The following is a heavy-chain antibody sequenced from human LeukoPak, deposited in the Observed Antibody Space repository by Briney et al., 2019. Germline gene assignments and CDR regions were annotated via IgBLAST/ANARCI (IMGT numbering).Heavy chain of an antibody. J-gene: IGHJ4*02. Sequence: PSETLSLTCAVSGYSISSGYYWGWIRQPPGKGLEWIGSIYHSGSTYYNPSLKSRVTISVDTSKNQFSLKLSSVTAADTAVYYCVRHVRVDVLMVYAIRGYFDYWGQGTLVTVSS. D-gene: IGHD2-8*01. CDR3: VRHVRVDVLMVYAIRGYFDY. CDR1: GYSISSGYY. V-gene: IGHV4-38-2*01. CDR2: IYHSGST.